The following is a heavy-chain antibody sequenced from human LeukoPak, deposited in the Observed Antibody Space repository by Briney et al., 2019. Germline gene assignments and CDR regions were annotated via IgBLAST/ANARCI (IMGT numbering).Heavy chain of an antibody. CDR3: ATENLWFDESLDCWYFDL. Sequence: GGSLRLSCTTSGFTFSNAWMNWVRQTPAKGLEWVARIKSKVDGETRDYAAPVKGRFTISRDDSRNTLYLQMNSLKTEDTAVYYCATENLWFDESLDCWYFDLWGRGTLVSVSS. CDR2: IKSKVDGETR. CDR1: GFTFSNAW. J-gene: IGHJ2*01. V-gene: IGHV3-15*01. D-gene: IGHD3-10*01.